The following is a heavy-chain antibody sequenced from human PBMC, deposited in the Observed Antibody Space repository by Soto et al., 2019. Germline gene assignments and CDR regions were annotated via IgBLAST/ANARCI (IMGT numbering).Heavy chain of an antibody. J-gene: IGHJ4*02. CDR3: AKNSAPIIMERGFFDV. V-gene: IGHV3-30*18. Sequence: PGGSLRLSCFASGFVSASFGMNWVRQTPAKGLEWVGGISYNGKKKYYGDSVTGRSTISRDNLKNTLFLQLNHVKVEDSALYFCAKNSAPIIMERGFFDVWGQGILVTVAS. CDR1: GFVSASFG. D-gene: IGHD3-9*01. CDR2: ISYNGKKK.